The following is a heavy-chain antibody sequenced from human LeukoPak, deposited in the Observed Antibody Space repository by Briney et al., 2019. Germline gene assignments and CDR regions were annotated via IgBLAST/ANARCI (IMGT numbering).Heavy chain of an antibody. D-gene: IGHD3-16*01. Sequence: SETLSLTCTVSGGSISSSSYYWGWIRQPPGKGLECIGSIYYSGSTYYNPSLKSRVTISVDTSKNQFSLKLNSVTAADTAVYYCAKGRVDEWKYYSYYMDVWGKGASVTISS. CDR2: IYYSGST. CDR1: GGSISSSSYY. CDR3: AKGRVDEWKYYSYYMDV. J-gene: IGHJ6*03. V-gene: IGHV4-39*01.